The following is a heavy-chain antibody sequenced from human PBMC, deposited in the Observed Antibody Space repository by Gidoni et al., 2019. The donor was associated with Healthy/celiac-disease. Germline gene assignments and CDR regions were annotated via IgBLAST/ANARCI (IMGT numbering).Heavy chain of an antibody. Sequence: QVQLQESGPGLVKPSETLSLTCTVSDGSLSSYYWSWIRQPPGKGLEWIGYIYYSGSTNYNPSLKSRVTISVDTSKNQFSLKLSSVTAADTAVYYCARVVYYYDSSGYYFDYWGQGTLVTVSS. CDR1: DGSLSSYY. CDR3: ARVVYYYDSSGYYFDY. V-gene: IGHV4-59*01. D-gene: IGHD3-22*01. J-gene: IGHJ4*02. CDR2: IYYSGST.